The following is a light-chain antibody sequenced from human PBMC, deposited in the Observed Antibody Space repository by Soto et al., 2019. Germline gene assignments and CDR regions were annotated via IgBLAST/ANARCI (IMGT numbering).Light chain of an antibody. V-gene: IGKV3-20*01. CDR2: GAT. Sequence: EIVLTQSPGTLSLSPGERATLSCRASQSVSSSYLAWYQQKPGQAPRLLIFGATYRATGIPARFSGSGSGTEFNLTISSLQSEDFGVYFCQQYDDWLRLTFGGGTKVDI. CDR1: QSVSSSY. CDR3: QQYDDWLRLT. J-gene: IGKJ4*01.